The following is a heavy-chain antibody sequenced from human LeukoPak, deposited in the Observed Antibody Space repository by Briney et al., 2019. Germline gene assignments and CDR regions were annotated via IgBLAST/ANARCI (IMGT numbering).Heavy chain of an antibody. Sequence: ASVKVSCKASGYTFTSYGISWVRQAPGQGLEWMGWISAYNGNTNYAQKLQGRVTMTTDTSTSTAYMELRSLGSDDTAVYYCARGVSGYSYGYNDYWGQGTLVTVSS. J-gene: IGHJ4*02. CDR2: ISAYNGNT. V-gene: IGHV1-18*01. D-gene: IGHD5-18*01. CDR1: GYTFTSYG. CDR3: ARGVSGYSYGYNDY.